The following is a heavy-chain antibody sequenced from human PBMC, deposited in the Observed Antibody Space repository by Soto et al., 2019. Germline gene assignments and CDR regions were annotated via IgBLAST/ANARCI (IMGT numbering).Heavy chain of an antibody. J-gene: IGHJ4*02. CDR3: AKDGSLRVGATWGLDY. V-gene: IGHV3-15*01. CDR2: IKSKTDGGTT. D-gene: IGHD1-26*01. Sequence: ELQLVESGGGLAKPEGSLRLSCAASGFTFSNAWMSWVRQAPGKGLEWIGRIKSKTDGGTTHYGAPVKGRFTISRDNSKNTLYLQMNSLRAEDTAVYYCAKDGSLRVGATWGLDYWGQGTLVTVSS. CDR1: GFTFSNAW.